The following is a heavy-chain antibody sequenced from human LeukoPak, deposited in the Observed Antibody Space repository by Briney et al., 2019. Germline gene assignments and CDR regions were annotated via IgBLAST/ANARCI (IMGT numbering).Heavy chain of an antibody. D-gene: IGHD2-15*01. Sequence: PSETLTLACTVSGGSISSGGYYWSWIRQHPGKGLEWIGYIYYSGSTYYNPSLKSRVTISVDTSKNRFSLKLSSVTAADTAVYYCARGLDCSGGSCAGVAYFDYWGQGTLVTVSS. CDR3: ARGLDCSGGSCAGVAYFDY. J-gene: IGHJ4*02. CDR1: GGSISSGGYY. V-gene: IGHV4-31*03. CDR2: IYYSGST.